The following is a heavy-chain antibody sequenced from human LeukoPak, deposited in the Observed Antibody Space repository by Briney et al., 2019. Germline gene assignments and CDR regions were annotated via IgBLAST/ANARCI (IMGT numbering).Heavy chain of an antibody. J-gene: IGHJ1*01. V-gene: IGHV4-30-4*08. CDR2: IYYSGST. CDR1: GGSISSGDYY. D-gene: IGHD6-13*01. Sequence: SQTLSLTCTVSGGSISSGDYYWSWIRQPPGKGLEWIGYIYYSGSTNYNPSLKSRVTISVDTSKNQFSLKLSSVTAADTAVYYCARGYSSWSEYFQHWGQGTLVTVSS. CDR3: ARGYSSWSEYFQH.